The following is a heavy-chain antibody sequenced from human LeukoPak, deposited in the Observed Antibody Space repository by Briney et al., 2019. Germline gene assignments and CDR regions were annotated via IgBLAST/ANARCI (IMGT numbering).Heavy chain of an antibody. J-gene: IGHJ4*02. CDR3: ARVNPGYCSSTSCYYFDY. Sequence: PSETLSLTCTVSGGSISSGDYYWSWIRQPPGKGLEWIGYIYYSGSTYYNPSLKSRVTISVDTSKNQFSLKLSSVTAADTAVYYCARVNPGYCSSTSCYYFDYWGQGTLVTVSS. CDR1: GGSISSGDYY. D-gene: IGHD2-2*01. CDR2: IYYSGST. V-gene: IGHV4-30-4*08.